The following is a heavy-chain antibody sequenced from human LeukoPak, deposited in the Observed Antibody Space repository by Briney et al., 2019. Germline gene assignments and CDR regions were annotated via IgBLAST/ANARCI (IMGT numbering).Heavy chain of an antibody. CDR2: MYDSGST. CDR1: GGSISNYH. J-gene: IGHJ3*02. V-gene: IGHV4-59*01. Sequence: PPESLSLTCTVFGGSISNYHWSWVRQPPGKGLEWIGYMYDSGSTKYNPSLKSRVTMSVDTSKTQFSLRLSSVTAADTAIYYCARGGPSRITIFGVDNPYSDIWGQGTMVTVSS. D-gene: IGHD3-3*01. CDR3: ARGGPSRITIFGVDNPYSDI.